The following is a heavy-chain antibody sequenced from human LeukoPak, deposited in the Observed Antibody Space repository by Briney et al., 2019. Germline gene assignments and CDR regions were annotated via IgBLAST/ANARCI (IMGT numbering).Heavy chain of an antibody. CDR1: GYTFTSYY. D-gene: IGHD3-3*01. CDR3: ARVMNYDFWSGYYTLGGYYYYMDV. J-gene: IGHJ6*03. CDR2: INPSGGST. V-gene: IGHV1-46*01. Sequence: ASVKVSCKASGYTFTSYYMHWVRQAPGQGLEWMGIINPSGGSTSYAQKFQGRVTMTRDTSTSTVYMELSRLRSDDTAVYYCARVMNYDFWSGYYTLGGYYYYMDVWGKGTTVTVSS.